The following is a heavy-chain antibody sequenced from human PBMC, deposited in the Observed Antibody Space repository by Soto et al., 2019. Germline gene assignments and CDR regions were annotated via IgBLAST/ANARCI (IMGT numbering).Heavy chain of an antibody. CDR2: IIPIFGTA. J-gene: IGHJ5*02. CDR3: ARGRYCSSTSCYTGDNWFDP. D-gene: IGHD2-2*02. CDR1: GGTFSSYA. Sequence: QVQLVQSGAEVKKPGSSVKVSCNASGGTFSSYAISWVRQAPGQGLEWMGGIIPIFGTANYAQKFQGRVTITADESTSTAYMELSSLRSEDTAVYYCARGRYCSSTSCYTGDNWFDPWGQGTLVTVSS. V-gene: IGHV1-69*01.